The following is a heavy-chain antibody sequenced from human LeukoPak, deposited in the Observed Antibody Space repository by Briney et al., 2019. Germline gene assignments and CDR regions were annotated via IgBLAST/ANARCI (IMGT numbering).Heavy chain of an antibody. CDR1: GGSISSGGYY. V-gene: IGHV4-31*03. Sequence: SETLSLTCTVSGGSISSGGYYWSWLRQHPGKGLEWIGYIYYSGSTYYNPSLKSRVTISVDTSKNQFSLKLSSVTAADTAVYYCASTGIVGATFGYWGQGTLVTASS. CDR3: ASTGIVGATFGY. J-gene: IGHJ4*02. D-gene: IGHD1-26*01. CDR2: IYYSGST.